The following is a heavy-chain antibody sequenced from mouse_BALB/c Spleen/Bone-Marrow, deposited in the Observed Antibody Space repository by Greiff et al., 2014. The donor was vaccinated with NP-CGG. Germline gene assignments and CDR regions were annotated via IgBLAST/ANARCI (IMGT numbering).Heavy chain of an antibody. V-gene: IGHV14-3*02. CDR3: ARSPGKVNY. D-gene: IGHD1-3*01. CDR1: GFNIKGSY. CDR2: IDPANGNT. Sequence: VQLQQSGAELVKPGASVKLSCTASGFNIKGSYIHWVKRRPEQGLEWIGRIDPANGNTNYDPKFQGKATITADTSSNTAYLHLNSLTSEDTAVYYCARSPGKVNYWGQGTLVTVSA. J-gene: IGHJ3*01.